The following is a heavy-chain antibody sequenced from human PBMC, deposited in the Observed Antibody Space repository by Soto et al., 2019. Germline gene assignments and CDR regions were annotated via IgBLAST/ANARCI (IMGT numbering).Heavy chain of an antibody. CDR1: GFTFSSYW. CDR3: ARGSDYINDY. Sequence: GGSLRLSCAASGFTFSSYWMHWVGQAPGKGLVWVSRINNDGSTTNYADSVKGRFTISRDNAKNTLYLQMNSLSAEDTAVYYCARGSDYINDYWGQGTLVTVSS. J-gene: IGHJ4*02. CDR2: INNDGSTT. V-gene: IGHV3-74*01. D-gene: IGHD4-4*01.